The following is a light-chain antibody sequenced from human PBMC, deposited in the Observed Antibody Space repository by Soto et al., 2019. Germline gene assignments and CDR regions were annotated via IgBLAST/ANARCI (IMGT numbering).Light chain of an antibody. CDR2: DVS. CDR3: GSYTSITLV. J-gene: IGLJ1*01. Sequence: SVLTQPAPVSWSPGQSITISFTGISRDAAAYNYGSWYQQHPGKAPKLMIYDVSNRPSGVSNRFSVPKSGTTASLTISGLQAEDEADYYCGSYTSITLVFGTGTKVTVL. V-gene: IGLV2-14*01. CDR1: SRDAAAYNY.